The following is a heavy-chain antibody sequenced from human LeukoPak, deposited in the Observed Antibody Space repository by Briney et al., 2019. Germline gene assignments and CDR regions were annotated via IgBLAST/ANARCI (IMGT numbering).Heavy chain of an antibody. CDR3: ARAVYSSGPGYWFDP. CDR2: IYYSGST. D-gene: IGHD6-19*01. J-gene: IGHJ5*02. CDR1: GGSISSYY. Sequence: SETLSLTCTVSGGSISSYYWSWIRQPPGKGLEWIGYIYYSGSTNYNPSLKSRVTISVDTSKNQFSLKLSSVTASDTAVYYCARAVYSSGPGYWFDPWGQGTLVTVSS. V-gene: IGHV4-59*01.